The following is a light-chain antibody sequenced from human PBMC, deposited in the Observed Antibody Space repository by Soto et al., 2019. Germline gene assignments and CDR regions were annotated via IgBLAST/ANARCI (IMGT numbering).Light chain of an antibody. CDR1: QSIRNY. J-gene: IGKJ3*01. Sequence: EIVLTQSPATLSLSPGERATLSCRASQSIRNYLAWYQRKPGQSPRLLIYDASNRATDVPARFSGSGSGTDFTLSISSLEPEDFAVYFCQQRSNWPLTFGPGTKVDIK. CDR3: QQRSNWPLT. CDR2: DAS. V-gene: IGKV3-11*01.